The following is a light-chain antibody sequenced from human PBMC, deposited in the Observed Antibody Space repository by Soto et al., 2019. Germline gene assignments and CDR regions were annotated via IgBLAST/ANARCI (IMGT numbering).Light chain of an antibody. CDR3: QQYGSSLYT. Sequence: IVLTQSPATLSLSPGKRASLSCRASQNISNYLAWYQQKPGQAPRLLIYGASTRGTGIPDRFSGSGSGTDFTLTISRLEPEDFAVYYCQQYGSSLYTFGQGTKVDSK. CDR1: QNISNY. J-gene: IGKJ2*01. V-gene: IGKV3-20*01. CDR2: GAS.